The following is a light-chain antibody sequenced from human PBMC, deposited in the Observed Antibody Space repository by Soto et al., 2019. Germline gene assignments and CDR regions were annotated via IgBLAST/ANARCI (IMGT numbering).Light chain of an antibody. CDR3: QQFHSYPRT. CDR2: TAS. CDR1: QGISSY. V-gene: IGKV1-9*01. J-gene: IGKJ1*01. Sequence: DIPLTQSPSFLSASVGDRVIITCRASQGISSYLAWYQQKPGTAPKLLITTASTLQSGVPSRFSGSGSGTEFTLTISSLQPEDFATYYCQQFHSYPRTFGQGTKVEVK.